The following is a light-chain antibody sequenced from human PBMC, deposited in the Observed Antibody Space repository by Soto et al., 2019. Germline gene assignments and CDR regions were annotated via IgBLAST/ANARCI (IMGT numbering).Light chain of an antibody. CDR1: QDINNY. V-gene: IGKV1-27*01. Sequence: DIQMTQSPSSLSASVGDRVTITCRASQDINNYLAWYQQKPGKPPKLLIYAASTLQSWDPSRFSGGGSGTDFNLTINSLQPEDVATYYGQRYNNGPPVTFGPGTKV. CDR3: QRYNNGPPVT. CDR2: AAS. J-gene: IGKJ3*01.